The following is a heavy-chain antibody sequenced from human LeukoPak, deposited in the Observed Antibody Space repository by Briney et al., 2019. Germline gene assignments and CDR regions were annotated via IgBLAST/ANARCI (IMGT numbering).Heavy chain of an antibody. CDR3: AKSGYNRFDY. J-gene: IGHJ4*02. Sequence: GGSLRLSCAASGFTFSSSAMSWVRQAPGKGLEWVSTIRGSDSSTHYAGSVKGRFTISRDNSKNTLYLQMNSLRADDTAVYYCAKSGYNRFDYWGQGTLVTVSS. D-gene: IGHD5-24*01. CDR2: IRGSDSST. CDR1: GFTFSSSA. V-gene: IGHV3-23*01.